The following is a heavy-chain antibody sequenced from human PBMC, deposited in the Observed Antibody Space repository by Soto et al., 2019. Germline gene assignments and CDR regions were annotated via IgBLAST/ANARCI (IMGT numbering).Heavy chain of an antibody. Sequence: GGSLRLSCAASGFSFSISPMHWVRQAPGKGPEWVALISYDGTNKFYADSVKGRFTISRDNSKGTLYLQVDSLRPEDAAVYYCARDPKTSGGQHWAFNYFDSWGQGTLVTVSS. CDR2: ISYDGTNK. CDR3: ARDPKTSGGQHWAFNYFDS. D-gene: IGHD7-27*01. J-gene: IGHJ4*02. V-gene: IGHV3-30-3*01. CDR1: GFSFSISP.